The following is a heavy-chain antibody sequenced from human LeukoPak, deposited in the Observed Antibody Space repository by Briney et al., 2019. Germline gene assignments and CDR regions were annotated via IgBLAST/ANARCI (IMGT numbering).Heavy chain of an antibody. J-gene: IGHJ4*02. CDR1: GFTFEEYT. V-gene: IGHV3-43*01. Sequence: QPGGSLRLSCAASGFTFEEYTMHWVRQAPGKTLEWVALISWDGTTYYTDSVKGRFTISRDNSKDSLYLQMDTLRSEDAAFYYCVKDLSYESSGSYFDSWGQGTLVTVS. CDR3: VKDLSYESSGSYFDS. CDR2: ISWDGTT. D-gene: IGHD3-22*01.